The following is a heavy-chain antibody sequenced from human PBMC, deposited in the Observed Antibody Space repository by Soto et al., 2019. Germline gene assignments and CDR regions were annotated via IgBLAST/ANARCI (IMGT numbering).Heavy chain of an antibody. J-gene: IGHJ4*02. D-gene: IGHD2-21*01. CDR3: ARDRAYRYFDY. CDR1: GGSISSYY. V-gene: IGHV4-59*01. Sequence: SETLSLTCTVSGGSISSYYWSWIRQPPGKGLEWIGYIYYSGSTNYNPSLKSRVTISVDTSKNQFSLKLSSVTAADTAVYYCARDRAYRYFDYWGQGTLVTVSS. CDR2: IYYSGST.